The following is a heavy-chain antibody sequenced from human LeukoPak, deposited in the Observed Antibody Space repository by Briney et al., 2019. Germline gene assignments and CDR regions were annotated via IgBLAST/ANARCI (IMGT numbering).Heavy chain of an antibody. Sequence: SVKVSCKASGGTFSSYAISWVRQAPGQGLEWMGRIIPILGIANYAQKFQGRVTVTADKSTGTAYMELSSLRSEDTAVYYCARESYHSSSWYVSYYYYGMDVWGQGTTVTVSS. D-gene: IGHD6-13*01. CDR1: GGTFSSYA. CDR3: ARESYHSSSWYVSYYYYGMDV. CDR2: IIPILGIA. V-gene: IGHV1-69*04. J-gene: IGHJ6*02.